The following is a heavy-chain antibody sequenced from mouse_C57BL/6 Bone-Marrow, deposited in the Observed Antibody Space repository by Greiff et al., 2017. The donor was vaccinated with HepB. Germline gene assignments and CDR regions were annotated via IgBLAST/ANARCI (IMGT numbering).Heavy chain of an antibody. V-gene: IGHV5-17*01. CDR2: ISSGSSTI. CDR3: ARRDYGSGSMDY. J-gene: IGHJ4*01. CDR1: GFTFSDYG. Sequence: DVMLVESGGGLVKPGGSLKLSCAASGFTFSDYGMHWVRQAPEKGLEWVAYISSGSSTIYYADTVKGRFTISRDNAKNTLFLQMTSLRSEDTAMYYCARRDYGSGSMDYWGQGTSVTVSS. D-gene: IGHD1-1*01.